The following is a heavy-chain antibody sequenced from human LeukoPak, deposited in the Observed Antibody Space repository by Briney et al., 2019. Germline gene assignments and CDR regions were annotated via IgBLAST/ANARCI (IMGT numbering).Heavy chain of an antibody. D-gene: IGHD6-13*01. Sequence: SETLSLTCVVYGGSFSGYYWNWIRQPPGKGLEWIGEINHSGGTNYNPSLKSRVTISVDTSKNQFSLKLSSVTAADTAVYYCARVSPEGISAAVDYWGQGTLVTVSS. CDR2: INHSGGT. J-gene: IGHJ4*02. CDR3: ARVSPEGISAAVDY. CDR1: GGSFSGYY. V-gene: IGHV4-34*01.